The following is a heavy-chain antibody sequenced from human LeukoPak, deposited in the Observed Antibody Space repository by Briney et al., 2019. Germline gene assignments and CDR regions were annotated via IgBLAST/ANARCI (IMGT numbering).Heavy chain of an antibody. V-gene: IGHV4-59*12. D-gene: IGHD2-2*01. CDR1: GGSISSYY. J-gene: IGHJ5*02. CDR2: IYYSGST. Sequence: SETLSLTCTVSGGSISSYYWSWIRQTPGKGLEWIGYIYYSGSTNYNPSLKSRVTISVDTSKNQFSLKLSSVTAADTAVYYCARGPVVVPAAMRVRWFDPWGQGTLVTVSS. CDR3: ARGPVVVPAAMRVRWFDP.